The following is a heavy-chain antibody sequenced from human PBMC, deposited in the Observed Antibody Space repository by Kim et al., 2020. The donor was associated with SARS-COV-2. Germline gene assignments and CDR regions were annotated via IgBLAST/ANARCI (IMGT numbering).Heavy chain of an antibody. J-gene: IGHJ6*02. D-gene: IGHD3-10*01. V-gene: IGHV3-53*01. CDR3: ATSRGYNYYGIDV. CDR2: IYGGGST. Sequence: GGSLRLSCAASGFTVSSNYMTWVRQAPGNGLDWVSIIYGGGSTYYADSVKGRFTISRDNSKNTLYLQMNSLRVDDTAVYYCATSRGYNYYGIDVWGQGTTVTVSS. CDR1: GFTVSSNY.